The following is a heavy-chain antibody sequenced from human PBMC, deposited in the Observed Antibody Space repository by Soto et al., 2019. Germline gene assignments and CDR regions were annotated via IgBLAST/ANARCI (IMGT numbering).Heavy chain of an antibody. CDR1: GYTFTSYG. V-gene: IGHV1-18*01. J-gene: IGHJ5*02. D-gene: IGHD1-26*01. CDR3: ARDSQWELSQNWFDP. CDR2: ISAYNGNT. Sequence: ASVKVSCKASGYTFTSYGISWVRQAPGQGLEWMGWISAYNGNTNYAQKLQGRVTMTTDTSTSTAYMELRSLRSDDTAVYYCARDSQWELSQNWFDPWGQGTLVTVPS.